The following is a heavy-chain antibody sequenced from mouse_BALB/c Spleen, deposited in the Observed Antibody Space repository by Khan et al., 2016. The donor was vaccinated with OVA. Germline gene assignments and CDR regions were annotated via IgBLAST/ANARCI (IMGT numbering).Heavy chain of an antibody. CDR3: ARDNSLHYCGMDY. V-gene: IGHV1-76*01. CDR1: GYIFTSYW. D-gene: IGHD6-1*01. J-gene: IGHJ4*01. CDR2: IYPGTGST. Sequence: QVQLKESGAELVRPGASVKLSCKTSGYIFTSYWINWVKQRSGQGLEWIARIYPGTGSTYYNEKFKGKATLTADNSSSTAYMQLSRLKSEDSAVSVGARDNSLHYCGMDYWGQGTSVTVSS.